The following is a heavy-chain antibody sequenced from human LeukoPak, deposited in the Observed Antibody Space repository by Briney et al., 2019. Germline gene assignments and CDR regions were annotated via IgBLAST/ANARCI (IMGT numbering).Heavy chain of an antibody. CDR3: AKDWSPASGRGGYFDY. CDR2: ISSSGSTI. Sequence: AGGSLRLSCAASGFTFSSYEMNWVRQAPGKGLEWVSYISSSGSTIYYADSVKGRFTISRDNAKNSLYLQMNSLRAEDTAVYYCAKDWSPASGRGGYFDYWGQGTLVTVSS. J-gene: IGHJ4*02. D-gene: IGHD6-13*01. V-gene: IGHV3-48*03. CDR1: GFTFSSYE.